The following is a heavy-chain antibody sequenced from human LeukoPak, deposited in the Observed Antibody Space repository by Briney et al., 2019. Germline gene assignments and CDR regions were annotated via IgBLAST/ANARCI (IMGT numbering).Heavy chain of an antibody. CDR2: ISSSSSYI. CDR1: GFTFSSYS. Sequence: GGSLRLSCVASGFTFSSYSMNWVRQAPGKGLEWVSSISSSSSYIYYADSVKGRFTISRDNAKNSLYLQMNSLRAEDTAVYYCASIPRITMVRGVNPIDYWGQGTLVTVSS. V-gene: IGHV3-21*01. D-gene: IGHD3-10*01. J-gene: IGHJ4*02. CDR3: ASIPRITMVRGVNPIDY.